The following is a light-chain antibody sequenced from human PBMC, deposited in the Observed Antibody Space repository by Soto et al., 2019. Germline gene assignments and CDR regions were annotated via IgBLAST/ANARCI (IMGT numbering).Light chain of an antibody. CDR1: QSISSY. V-gene: IGKV1-39*01. CDR3: QQSYSTPLT. CDR2: AAS. Sequence: DIQMTQSPSSLSASVGDRVTITCRASQSISSYLNWYEQKPGKAPKLLIYAASSLQSGVLSRFGGSGSGTDFTLTISSLQPEDFATYYCQQSYSTPLTFGGGTKVEIK. J-gene: IGKJ4*01.